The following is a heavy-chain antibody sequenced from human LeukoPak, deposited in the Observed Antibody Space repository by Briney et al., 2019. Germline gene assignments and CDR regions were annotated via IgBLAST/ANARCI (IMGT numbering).Heavy chain of an antibody. CDR2: ISGSDDST. CDR1: GFTFSSYA. J-gene: IGHJ6*02. CDR3: VKGKWEDNHYYYGLDV. D-gene: IGHD1-26*01. Sequence: GGSLRLSCAASGFTFSSYAMSWVRQDPGKGLEWVSGISGSDDSTYYADSVKGRFTISRDNSKNTVDLQMDSLRPEDTAVYFCVKGKWEDNHYYYGLDVWGQGTTVSVAS. V-gene: IGHV3-23*01.